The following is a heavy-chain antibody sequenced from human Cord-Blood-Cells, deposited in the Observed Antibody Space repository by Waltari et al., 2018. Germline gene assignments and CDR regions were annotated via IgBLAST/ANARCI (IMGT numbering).Heavy chain of an antibody. Sequence: EVQLVESGGGLVKPGGSLRLSCAASGFTFSNAWMSWVHQAPGKGLGGVGRNKSKTEGGTTDYAAPVKGRFTISRDDSKNTLYLQMNSLKTEDTAVYYCTTFLTTVTDYWGQGTLVTVSS. J-gene: IGHJ4*02. D-gene: IGHD4-17*01. CDR3: TTFLTTVTDY. V-gene: IGHV3-15*01. CDR1: GFTFSNAW. CDR2: NKSKTEGGTT.